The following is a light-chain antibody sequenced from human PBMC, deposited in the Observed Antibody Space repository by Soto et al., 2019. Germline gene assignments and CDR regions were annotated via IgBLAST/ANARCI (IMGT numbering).Light chain of an antibody. CDR3: QNYNSAPLT. Sequence: DIQMTQSPSSLSTSVGDRVTITCRASQGISYYLAWYQQKPGKVPKLLIFAASTLQSGVPSRFSGSGSGTDFTLTISSLQPEDVGTYYCQNYNSAPLTFGGGTKVEIK. CDR1: QGISYY. V-gene: IGKV1-27*01. CDR2: AAS. J-gene: IGKJ4*01.